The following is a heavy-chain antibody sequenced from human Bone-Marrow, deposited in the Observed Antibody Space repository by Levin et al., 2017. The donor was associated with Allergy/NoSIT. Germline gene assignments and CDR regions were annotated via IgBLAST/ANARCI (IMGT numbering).Heavy chain of an antibody. CDR3: ARDGDPYCSGDSCYWGFDY. V-gene: IGHV3-21*01. D-gene: IGHD2-15*01. Sequence: LSLTCAASGFAFSSYNMNWVRQAPGKGLEWVSSITSSSSNIYYPDSVKGRFTISRDNAKNSLYLQMNSLRAEDTAVYYCARDGDPYCSGDSCYWGFDYWGQGTLVTVSS. J-gene: IGHJ4*02. CDR1: GFAFSSYN. CDR2: ITSSSSNI.